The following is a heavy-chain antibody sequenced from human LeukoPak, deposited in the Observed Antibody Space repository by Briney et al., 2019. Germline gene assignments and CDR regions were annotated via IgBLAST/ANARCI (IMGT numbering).Heavy chain of an antibody. CDR1: GFTFSSYA. Sequence: GGSLRLSCAASGFTFSSYAMHWVRQAPGKGLEWVAVISYDGSNKYYADSVKGRFTISRDNSKNTLYLQMNSLRAEDTAVYYCARGGYYMDVWGKGTTVTISS. CDR3: ARGGYYMDV. CDR2: ISYDGSNK. V-gene: IGHV3-30*04. J-gene: IGHJ6*03.